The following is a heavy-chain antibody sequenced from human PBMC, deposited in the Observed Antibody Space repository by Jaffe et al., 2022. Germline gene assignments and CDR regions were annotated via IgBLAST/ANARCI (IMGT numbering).Heavy chain of an antibody. V-gene: IGHV5-51*03. CDR1: GYSFTSYW. D-gene: IGHD6-13*01. CDR2: IYPGDSDT. J-gene: IGHJ4*02. CDR3: VSHAYIAAAATGGFDY. Sequence: EVQLVQSGAEVKKPGESLKISCKGSGYSFTSYWIGWVRQMPGKGLEWMGIIYPGDSDTRYSPSFQGQVTISADKSISTAYLQWSSLKASDTAMYYCVSHAYIAAAATGGFDYWGQGTLVTVSS.